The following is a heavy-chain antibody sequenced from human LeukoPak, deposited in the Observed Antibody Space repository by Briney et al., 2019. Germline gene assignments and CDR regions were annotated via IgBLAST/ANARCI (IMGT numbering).Heavy chain of an antibody. CDR1: GFTFSSYA. CDR3: AKDSVDSSGWPN. D-gene: IGHD6-19*01. V-gene: IGHV3-23*01. CDR2: ISGSGGST. J-gene: IGHJ4*02. Sequence: GGSLRLSCAASGFTFSSYAMSWVRQAPGKGLEWVSAISGSGGSTYYADSVKGRFTISRDNSKNTLYLQMNSLGAEDTAVYYCAKDSVDSSGWPNWGQGTLVTVSS.